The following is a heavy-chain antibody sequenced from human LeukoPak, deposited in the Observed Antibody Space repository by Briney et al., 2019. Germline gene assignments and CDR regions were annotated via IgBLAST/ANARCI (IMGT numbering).Heavy chain of an antibody. V-gene: IGHV3-15*01. CDR3: ARDYYGSGSYGWFDP. CDR1: GFTFSNAW. J-gene: IGHJ5*02. D-gene: IGHD3-10*01. CDR2: IKSKTDGGTT. Sequence: GGSLRLSCAASGFTFSNAWMSWVRQAPGKGLEWVGRIKSKTDGGTTDYAAPVKGRFTISRDDSKNTLYLQMNSLKTEDTAVYYCARDYYGSGSYGWFDPWGQGTLVTVTS.